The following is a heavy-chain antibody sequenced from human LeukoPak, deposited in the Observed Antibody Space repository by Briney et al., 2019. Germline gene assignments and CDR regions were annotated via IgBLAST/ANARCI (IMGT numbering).Heavy chain of an antibody. D-gene: IGHD3-3*01. CDR3: AKDRVLHDFWSGPIPPYYYGMDV. CDR2: ISGSGGST. V-gene: IGHV3-23*01. J-gene: IGHJ6*02. CDR1: GFTFSSYA. Sequence: GGSLRLSCAASGFTFSSYAMSWVRQAPGKGLKSVSAISGSGGSTYYADSVKGRFTISRDNSKNTLYLQMNSLRAEDTAVYYCAKDRVLHDFWSGPIPPYYYGMDVWGQGTTVTVSS.